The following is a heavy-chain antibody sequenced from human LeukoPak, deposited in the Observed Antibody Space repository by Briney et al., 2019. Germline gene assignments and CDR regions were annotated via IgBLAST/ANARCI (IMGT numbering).Heavy chain of an antibody. D-gene: IGHD6-13*01. CDR1: GYGFTSYW. J-gene: IGHJ4*02. V-gene: IGHV5-51*01. Sequence: PGESLKISCKGSGYGFTSYWIAWVRQMPGKGLEWLGIIYPGDSETSYSPSFQGQVTISADKSISTAYLQWSSLKASDTAMYYCARRIAVSATFDYWGQGTLVTVSS. CDR2: IYPGDSET. CDR3: ARRIAVSATFDY.